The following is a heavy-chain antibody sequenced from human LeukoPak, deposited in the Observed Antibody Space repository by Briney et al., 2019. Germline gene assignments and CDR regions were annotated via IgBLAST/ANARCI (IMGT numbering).Heavy chain of an antibody. V-gene: IGHV3-72*01. Sequence: GGSLRLSCAASGFTFSDHYMDWVRQAPGKGLEWVGRTRNKANSYTTEYAASVKGRFTISRDDSKNSLYLQMNSLRAEDTAVYYCAKDRYYGSGTDSLVYFDYWGQGTLVTVSS. CDR2: TRNKANSYTT. CDR3: AKDRYYGSGTDSLVYFDY. D-gene: IGHD3-10*01. J-gene: IGHJ4*02. CDR1: GFTFSDHY.